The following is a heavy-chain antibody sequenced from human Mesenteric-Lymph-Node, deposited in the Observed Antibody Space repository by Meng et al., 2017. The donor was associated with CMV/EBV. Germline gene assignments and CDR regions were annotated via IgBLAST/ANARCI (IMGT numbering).Heavy chain of an antibody. D-gene: IGHD6-19*01. J-gene: IGHJ4*02. V-gene: IGHV3-48*03. Sequence: GESLKISCAASGFTFSDYEMNWVRQAPGKGLEWVSFISGSGSIIYYVDSVKGRFIISRDNAKNALYLQMNSLTAEDTAVYYCAGPGGSGWSQKAVWGQGTLVTVSS. CDR2: ISGSGSII. CDR1: GFTFSDYE. CDR3: AGPGGSGWSQKAV.